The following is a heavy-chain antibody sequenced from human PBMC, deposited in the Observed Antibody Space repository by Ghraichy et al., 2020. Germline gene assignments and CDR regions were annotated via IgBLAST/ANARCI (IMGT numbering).Heavy chain of an antibody. CDR3: ARGRGYSNPPPLPYYYYGMDV. D-gene: IGHD4-11*01. CDR1: GGSFSGYY. V-gene: IGHV4-34*01. CDR2: INHSGST. J-gene: IGHJ6*02. Sequence: SETLSLTCAVYGGSFSGYYWSWIRQPPGKGLEWIGEINHSGSTNYNPSLKSRVTISVDTSKNQFSLKLSSVTAADTAVYYCARGRGYSNPPPLPYYYYGMDVWGQGTTVTVSS.